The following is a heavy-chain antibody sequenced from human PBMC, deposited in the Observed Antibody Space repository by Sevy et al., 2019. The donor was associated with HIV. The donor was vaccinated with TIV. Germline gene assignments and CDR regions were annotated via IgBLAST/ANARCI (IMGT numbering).Heavy chain of an antibody. Sequence: SETLSLTCAVSGYSISSGYYWGWIRQPPGKGLEWIGSIYHSGSTYYNPSVKSRVTISVDTAKNQFSLMLRSVTAADTAVYYCARECRGLFDYWGQGTLVTVSS. V-gene: IGHV4-38-2*02. J-gene: IGHJ4*02. D-gene: IGHD3-10*01. CDR3: ARECRGLFDY. CDR1: GYSISSGYY. CDR2: IYHSGST.